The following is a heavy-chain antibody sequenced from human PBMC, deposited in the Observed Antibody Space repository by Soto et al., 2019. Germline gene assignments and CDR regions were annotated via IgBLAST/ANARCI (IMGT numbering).Heavy chain of an antibody. CDR3: AREFQQQPLDY. CDR1: GYTFTNYG. D-gene: IGHD6-13*01. J-gene: IGHJ4*02. V-gene: IGHV1-18*01. CDR2: NSNYNGNT. Sequence: QVQLVQSGAEVKKPGASVKVSCKASGYTFTNYGISWVRQAPGQGLEWMGWNSNYNGNTNYAQKFQGRLTMTTDTSTSTAYMELRSLRSDDTAIYYCAREFQQQPLDYWGQGTLVSVST.